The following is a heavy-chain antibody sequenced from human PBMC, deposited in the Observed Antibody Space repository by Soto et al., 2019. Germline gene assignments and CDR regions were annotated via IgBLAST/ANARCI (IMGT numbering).Heavy chain of an antibody. CDR3: AKDRIPIAAAGTYFYY. CDR2: ISYDGSNK. V-gene: IGHV3-30*18. D-gene: IGHD6-13*01. J-gene: IGHJ4*02. Sequence: QVQLVESGGGVVQPGRSLRLSCAASGFTFSSYGMHWVRQAPGKGLEWVAVISYDGSNKYYADSVKGRFTISRDNSKNTLYLQMNSLRAEDTAVYYCAKDRIPIAAAGTYFYYCGQGTLVTVSS. CDR1: GFTFSSYG.